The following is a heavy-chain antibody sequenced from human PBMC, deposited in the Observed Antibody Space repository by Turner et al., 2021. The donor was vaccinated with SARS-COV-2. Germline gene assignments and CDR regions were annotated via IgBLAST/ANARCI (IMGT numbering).Heavy chain of an antibody. CDR2: ISVSGGST. V-gene: IGHV3-23*01. CDR3: AKVPPYGDYFDY. D-gene: IGHD4-17*01. J-gene: IGHJ4*02. Sequence: EVELLESGGGLVQPGGSLRLSCAASGFTFSSYAMSWVRQAPGKGLEWVSAISVSGGSTYYADSAKGRFTISRDNSKNTLYLQMNSLRAEDTAVYYCAKVPPYGDYFDYWGQGTLVTVSS. CDR1: GFTFSSYA.